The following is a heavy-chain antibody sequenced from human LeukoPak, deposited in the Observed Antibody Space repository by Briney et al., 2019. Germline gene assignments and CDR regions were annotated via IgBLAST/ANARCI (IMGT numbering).Heavy chain of an antibody. Sequence: GGSLRLSCAASGFTVSSNYMSWVRQAPGKGLEWVSVIYSGGNTYYADSVKGRFTISRDNSKNTLHLQMNSLRAEDTAVYYCARGYYDSSGYLAGFDYWGQGTLVTVSS. CDR2: IYSGGNT. J-gene: IGHJ4*02. D-gene: IGHD3-22*01. V-gene: IGHV3-53*01. CDR1: GFTVSSNY. CDR3: ARGYYDSSGYLAGFDY.